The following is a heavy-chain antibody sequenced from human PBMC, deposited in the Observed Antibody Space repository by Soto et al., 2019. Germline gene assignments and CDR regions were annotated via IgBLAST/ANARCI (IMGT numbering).Heavy chain of an antibody. Sequence: PGESLKISCKGSGYTFTNFWIGWVPQMPGKGLEGMGIIYPGDSDTKYNPSFQGQVTISADKSITTTFLQWSSLKASDTAIYYWAASIFHYGMDVWGQGTTVTVSS. CDR3: AASIFHYGMDV. CDR1: GYTFTNFW. J-gene: IGHJ6*02. CDR2: IYPGDSDT. V-gene: IGHV5-51*01.